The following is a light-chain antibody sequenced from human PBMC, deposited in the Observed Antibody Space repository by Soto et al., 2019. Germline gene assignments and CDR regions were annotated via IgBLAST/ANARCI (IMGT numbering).Light chain of an antibody. V-gene: IGKV3-15*01. CDR1: QNISSD. J-gene: IGKJ3*01. Sequence: EIVMTQSPATLSVSPGERATLSCRASQNISSDLAWYQQKPGQAPRLLIFGASTRATGLPARFSGSGSGTEFTLTISSLQSEDFAVYYCQQRSNWPPEVTFGPGTKVDIK. CDR2: GAS. CDR3: QQRSNWPPEVT.